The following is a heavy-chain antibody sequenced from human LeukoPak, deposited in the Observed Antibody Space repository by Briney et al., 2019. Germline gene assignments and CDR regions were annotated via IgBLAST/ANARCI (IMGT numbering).Heavy chain of an antibody. V-gene: IGHV4-38-2*02. Sequence: PSETLSLTCTVSGYSISSGYYRGWIRQPPGKGLEWIGNIFHSGNTYYNPSLKSRVTISVDTSKNQFSLKLGSVTAADTAVYYCAKLNNYGLMIDYWGQGTLVTVSS. J-gene: IGHJ4*02. CDR2: IFHSGNT. CDR3: AKLNNYGLMIDY. D-gene: IGHD3-3*01. CDR1: GYSISSGYY.